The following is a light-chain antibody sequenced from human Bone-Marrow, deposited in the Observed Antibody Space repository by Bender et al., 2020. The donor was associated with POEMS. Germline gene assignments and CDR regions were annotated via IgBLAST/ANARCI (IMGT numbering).Light chain of an antibody. CDR1: NIGNQG. V-gene: IGLV3-21*02. CDR3: QVWDPTAEHV. CDR2: DDY. J-gene: IGLJ1*01. Sequence: SYVLSQPPSVSVAPGQTATITCGGDNIGNQGVHWYQQKPGQAPVLVVYDDYDRPSGIPERFSGSHSGSSATLTISRVEAGDEADYYCQVWDPTAEHVFGGGTKVTVL.